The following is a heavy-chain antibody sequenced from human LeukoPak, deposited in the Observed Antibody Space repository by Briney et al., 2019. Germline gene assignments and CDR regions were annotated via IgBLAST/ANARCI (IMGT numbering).Heavy chain of an antibody. CDR2: ISGGSSYI. J-gene: IGHJ4*02. CDR1: GFTFSNYN. D-gene: IGHD2-2*01. Sequence: GGSLRLSCAASGFTFSNYNMNWVCQAPGKGLEWVSSISGGSSYIYYADSVKGRFTISRDNAKNSLYLQMNSLRAEDTAVYYCARDWSASPDYWGQGTLVTVSS. CDR3: ARDWSASPDY. V-gene: IGHV3-21*01.